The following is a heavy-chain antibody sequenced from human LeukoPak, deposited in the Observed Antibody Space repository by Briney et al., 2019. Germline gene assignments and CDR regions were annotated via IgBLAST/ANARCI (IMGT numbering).Heavy chain of an antibody. Sequence: ASVKVSCKASGYTFTGYYMHWVRQAPGQGLEWMGWINPNSGGTNYAQKFQGRVTMTRDTSISTAYMELSRLRSDGTAVYYCARVGYDSSGYYENFDYWGQGTLVTVSS. V-gene: IGHV1-2*02. J-gene: IGHJ4*02. D-gene: IGHD3-22*01. CDR2: INPNSGGT. CDR1: GYTFTGYY. CDR3: ARVGYDSSGYYENFDY.